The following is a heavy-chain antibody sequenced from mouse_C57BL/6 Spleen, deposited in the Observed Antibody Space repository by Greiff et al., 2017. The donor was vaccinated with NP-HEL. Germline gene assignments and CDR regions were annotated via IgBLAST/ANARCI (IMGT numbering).Heavy chain of an antibody. CDR3: AIYSNAFAY. CDR1: GYTFTSYW. Sequence: QVQLQQPGAELVRPGSSVKLSCKASGYTFTSYWMDWVKQRPGQGLEWIGNLYPSDSETHYNQKFKDKATLTVDKSSRTAYMQLSSLTSEDSAVYYCAIYSNAFAYWGQGTLVTVSA. CDR2: LYPSDSET. D-gene: IGHD2-5*01. J-gene: IGHJ3*01. V-gene: IGHV1-61*01.